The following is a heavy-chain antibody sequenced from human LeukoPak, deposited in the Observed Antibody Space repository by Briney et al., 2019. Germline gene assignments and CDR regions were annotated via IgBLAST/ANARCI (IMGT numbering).Heavy chain of an antibody. CDR3: ARGAVVPAAITGSYYYYYMDV. D-gene: IGHD2-2*01. Sequence: GGSLRLSCAASGFTFSSYWMSWVRQAPGKGLEWVANIKQDGSEKYYVDSVKGRFTISRGNAKNSLYLQMNSLRAEDTAVYYCARGAVVPAAITGSYYYYYMDVWGKGTTVTVSS. CDR2: IKQDGSEK. CDR1: GFTFSSYW. J-gene: IGHJ6*03. V-gene: IGHV3-7*01.